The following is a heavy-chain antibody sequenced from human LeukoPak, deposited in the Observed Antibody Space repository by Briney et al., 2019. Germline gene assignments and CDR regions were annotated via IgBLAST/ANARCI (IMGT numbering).Heavy chain of an antibody. D-gene: IGHD6-19*01. V-gene: IGHV4-39*01. CDR1: GGSISSSNHY. J-gene: IGHJ4*02. CDR3: ATGGGIAVSHI. Sequence: HSETLSLTCTVSGGSISSSNHYWGWIRQPPGKGLEWIGTIYYGGSTYYNPSLKSRVTISVDTSKSQFSLKLTSVTAADTALYFCATGGGIAVSHIWGQGTLVTVSS. CDR2: IYYGGST.